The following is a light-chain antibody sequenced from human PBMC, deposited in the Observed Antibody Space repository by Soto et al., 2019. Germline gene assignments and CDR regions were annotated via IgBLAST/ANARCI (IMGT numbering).Light chain of an antibody. CDR2: GAS. CDR3: QQRSNWPPWT. CDR1: QSVSSN. Sequence: EIVTTQSPATLSVSPGERATLSCRASQSVSSNVAWYQQIPGQTPRLLIYGASTRATTIQVRFSGSGSGPEFTLTISSLRSEDFAVYYCQQRSNWPPWTFGQGTKVDIK. V-gene: IGKV3-15*01. J-gene: IGKJ1*01.